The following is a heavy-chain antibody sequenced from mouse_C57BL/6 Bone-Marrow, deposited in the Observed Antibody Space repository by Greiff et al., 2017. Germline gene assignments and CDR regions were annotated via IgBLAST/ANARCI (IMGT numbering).Heavy chain of an antibody. Sequence: EVKLMESGGGLVQPGGSLKLSCAASGFTFSDYYMYWVRQTPEKRLEWVAYISNGGGSTYYPDTVKDRFTISRDNAKNTLYLQMSRLKSEDTAMYYCARPAHYYAMDYWGQGTSVTVSS. J-gene: IGHJ4*01. CDR2: ISNGGGST. CDR1: GFTFSDYY. V-gene: IGHV5-12*01. CDR3: ARPAHYYAMDY.